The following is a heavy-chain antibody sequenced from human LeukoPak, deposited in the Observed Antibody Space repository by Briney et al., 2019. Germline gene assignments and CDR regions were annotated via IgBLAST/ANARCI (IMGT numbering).Heavy chain of an antibody. J-gene: IGHJ4*02. CDR3: ARRSPYSTGWSSYFDY. CDR1: GFTFSSSAM. V-gene: IGHV4-4*02. Sequence: GSLRLSCAASGFTFSSSAMSWVRQPPGKGLEWIGEIYRSGTTNYKPSLKRRVTISLDKSRNHFSLKLTSVTAADSAVYYCARRSPYSTGWSSYFDYWGQGALVTVSS. D-gene: IGHD6-19*01. CDR2: IYRSGTT.